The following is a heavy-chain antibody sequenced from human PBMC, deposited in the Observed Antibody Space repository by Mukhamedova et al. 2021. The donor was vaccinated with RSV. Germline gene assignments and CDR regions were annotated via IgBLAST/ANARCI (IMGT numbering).Heavy chain of an antibody. CDR3: ARVRDYYYYMDV. J-gene: IGHJ6*03. V-gene: IGHV4-59*01. CDR2: YSGST. Sequence: YSGSTNYNPSLKSRVTISVDTSKNQFSLKLSSVTAADTAVYYCARVRDYYYYMDVWGKGTTVTVSS.